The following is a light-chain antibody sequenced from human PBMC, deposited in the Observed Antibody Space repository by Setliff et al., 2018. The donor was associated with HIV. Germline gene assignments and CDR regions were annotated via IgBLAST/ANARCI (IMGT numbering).Light chain of an antibody. J-gene: IGLJ1*01. CDR3: AAWDDSLSGFYV. CDR1: SSNIGSNY. V-gene: IGLV1-47*01. CDR2: RNN. Sequence: PPSASGTPGQRVTISCSGSSSNIGSNYVYWYQQLPGTAPKLLIYRNNQRPSGVPDRFSGSKSGTSASLAISGLRSEDEADYYCAAWDDSLSGFYVFGTGTKVTVL.